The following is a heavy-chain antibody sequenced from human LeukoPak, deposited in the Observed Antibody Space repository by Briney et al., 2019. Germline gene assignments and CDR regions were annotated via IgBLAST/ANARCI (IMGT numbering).Heavy chain of an antibody. CDR3: XXDHYEASAFDI. CDR1: GGSISSGDYY. CDR2: IYYSGST. D-gene: IGHD3-22*01. J-gene: IGHJ3*02. Sequence: SETLSLTCTVSGGSISSGDYYWSWIRQPPGKGLEWIGYIYYSGSTYYNPSLKSRVTISVDTSKNQFSLKLSSVTAADTAVYYXXXDHYEASAFDIWGQGTMVTVSS. V-gene: IGHV4-30-4*01.